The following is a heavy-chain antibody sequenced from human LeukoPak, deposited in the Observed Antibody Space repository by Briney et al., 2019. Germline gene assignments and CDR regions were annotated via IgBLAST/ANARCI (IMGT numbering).Heavy chain of an antibody. CDR1: GFTFSDHY. D-gene: IGHD1-26*01. CDR2: TRNKANSYTT. J-gene: IGHJ5*02. Sequence: GGSLRLSCAASGFTFSDHYMDWVRQAPGKGLEWVGRTRNKANSYTTEYAASVKGRFTISRDDSKNSLYLQINSLKTEDTAVYYCAREKVGARWFDPWGQETLVTVSS. V-gene: IGHV3-72*01. CDR3: AREKVGARWFDP.